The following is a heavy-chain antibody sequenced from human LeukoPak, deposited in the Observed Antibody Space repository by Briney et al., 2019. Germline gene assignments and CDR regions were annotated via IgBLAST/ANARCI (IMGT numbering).Heavy chain of an antibody. J-gene: IGHJ4*02. CDR1: GFTFSNYY. D-gene: IGHD3-3*01. CDR3: ARGNGYNYFDY. V-gene: IGHV3-30*19. CDR2: ISPDGGNK. Sequence: GRSLRISCAASGFTFSNYYMHWVRQAPGKGLEWVAAISPDGGNKYYVDSVKGRFAISRDNSKNTLYLQMNSLRTEDTAIYYCARGNGYNYFDYWGQGILVTVSS.